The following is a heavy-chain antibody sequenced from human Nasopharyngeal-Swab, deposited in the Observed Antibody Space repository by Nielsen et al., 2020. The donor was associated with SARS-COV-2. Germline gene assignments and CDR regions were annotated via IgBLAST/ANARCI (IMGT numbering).Heavy chain of an antibody. Sequence: GESLKISCAASGFTFSDYYMNWIRQAPGKGLEWVSYISSSGSTIYYADSVKGRFTISRDNANNSLYLQMNSLRAEDTAVYYCARVRRGSSSWVYVDYWGQGTLVTVSS. J-gene: IGHJ4*02. CDR3: ARVRRGSSSWVYVDY. CDR1: GFTFSDYY. V-gene: IGHV3-11*01. CDR2: ISSSGSTI. D-gene: IGHD2-2*01.